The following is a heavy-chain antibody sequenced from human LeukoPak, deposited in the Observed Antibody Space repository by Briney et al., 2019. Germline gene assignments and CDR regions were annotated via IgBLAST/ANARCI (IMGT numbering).Heavy chain of an antibody. Sequence: GASVKVSCKASGYTFTSYGISWVRQAPGQGLEWIGWISAYNGNTNYAQKLQGRVTMTTDTSTSTAYMELRSLRSDDTAVYYCARHFYGSGTYYHFDYWGQGTLVTVSS. V-gene: IGHV1-18*01. J-gene: IGHJ4*02. D-gene: IGHD3-10*01. CDR1: GYTFTSYG. CDR2: ISAYNGNT. CDR3: ARHFYGSGTYYHFDY.